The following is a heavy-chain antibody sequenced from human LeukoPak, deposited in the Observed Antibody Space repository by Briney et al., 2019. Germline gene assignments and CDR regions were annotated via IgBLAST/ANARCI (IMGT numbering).Heavy chain of an antibody. J-gene: IGHJ4*02. CDR2: IYPGDSDT. D-gene: IGHD2-15*01. V-gene: IGHV5-51*01. CDR3: ARHLPYCSGGSCYSGTMDY. CDR1: GYSFTNYW. Sequence: GDSLKISCKGSGYSFTNYWIGWVRQMPGKGLEWMGIIYPGDSDTTYSPSFQGQVTFSADKSISTAYLQWSSLKASDKAMYYCARHLPYCSGGSCYSGTMDYWGQGTLVTVSS.